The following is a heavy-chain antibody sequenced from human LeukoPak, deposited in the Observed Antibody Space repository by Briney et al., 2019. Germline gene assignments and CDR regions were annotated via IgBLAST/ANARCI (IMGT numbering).Heavy chain of an antibody. CDR1: GFTFSSYA. V-gene: IGHV3-66*04. Sequence: GGSLRLSCAASGFTFSSYAMHWVRQAPGKGLEWVSMIYTGGNTFYTDSVKGRFTISRDNSKNTLDLQMNSLRAEDTVAYYCARRGHGYGSPFDYWGQGTLVTVSS. CDR2: IYTGGNT. CDR3: ARRGHGYGSPFDY. J-gene: IGHJ4*02. D-gene: IGHD5-18*01.